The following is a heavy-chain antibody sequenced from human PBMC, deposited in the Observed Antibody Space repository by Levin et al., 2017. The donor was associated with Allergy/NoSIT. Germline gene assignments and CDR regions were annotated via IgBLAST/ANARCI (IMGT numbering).Heavy chain of an antibody. V-gene: IGHV3-15*01. J-gene: IGHJ4*02. Sequence: GGSLRLSCAASGFTFTYAWMSWVRQAPGKGLEWIGRVKSKTDGGAIDYAAPVKGRFTISRDDSINTVYLQMNSLKTEDTAVYYCCAYVPYHWGQGILVTVST. CDR1: GFTFTYAW. CDR3: CAYVPYH. CDR2: VKSKTDGGAI. D-gene: IGHD5-12*01.